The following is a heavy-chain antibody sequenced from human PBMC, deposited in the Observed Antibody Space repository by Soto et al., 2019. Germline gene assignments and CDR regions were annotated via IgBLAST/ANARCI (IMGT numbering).Heavy chain of an antibody. V-gene: IGHV1-58*01. D-gene: IGHD3-22*01. CDR1: GFTFTSSA. CDR3: AARPPYYYDSSGYYYFDY. Sequence: SVKVSCKASGFTFTSSAVQWVRQARGQRLEWIGWIVVGSGNTSYAQKFQERVTITRDMSTSTAYMELSSLRSEDTAVYYCAARPPYYYDSSGYYYFDYWGQGTLVTVSS. J-gene: IGHJ4*02. CDR2: IVVGSGNT.